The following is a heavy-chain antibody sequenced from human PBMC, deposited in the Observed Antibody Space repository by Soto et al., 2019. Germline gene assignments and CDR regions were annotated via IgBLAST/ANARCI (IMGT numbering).Heavy chain of an antibody. CDR1: GGSISNDR. CDR2: IFASGRT. J-gene: IGHJ4*02. V-gene: IGHV4-4*07. D-gene: IGHD1-1*01. Sequence: SETLSLTCTVSGGSISNDRWSWVRQPAGKGLEWIGRIFASGRTNYNPSLQSRVTMSVDTSKNQFSLRMTSLAAADTAVYYCTRGPFETTAPFYSGQAIPVTVSS. CDR3: TRGPFETTAPFY.